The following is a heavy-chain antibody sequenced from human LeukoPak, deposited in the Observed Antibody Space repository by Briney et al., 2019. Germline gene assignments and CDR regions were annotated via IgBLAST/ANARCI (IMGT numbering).Heavy chain of an antibody. J-gene: IGHJ4*02. CDR1: GFTFSNYW. CDR2: IKTDGSTT. D-gene: IGHD6-19*01. Sequence: GGFLRLSCAVSGFTFSNYWMHWVRQAPGKGLVWVSRIKTDGSTTSYADSVKGRFTISRDNAKNMAYLQMSSLRAEDTAVYYCVRGYNSGNDYWGQGTLVTVSS. V-gene: IGHV3-74*01. CDR3: VRGYNSGNDY.